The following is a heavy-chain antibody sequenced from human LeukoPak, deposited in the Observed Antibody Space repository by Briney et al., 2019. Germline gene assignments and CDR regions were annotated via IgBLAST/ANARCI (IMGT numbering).Heavy chain of an antibody. J-gene: IGHJ6*03. D-gene: IGHD4-11*01. Sequence: SETLSLTCTVSGYSISSGYYWGWIRQPPGKELEWIGSIYHSGSTYYNPSLKSRVTISVDTSKNQFSLQLSSVTAADTAVYYCARVVATVSPNYYYLDVWGKGTTVTVSS. CDR1: GYSISSGYY. CDR3: ARVVATVSPNYYYLDV. V-gene: IGHV4-38-2*02. CDR2: IYHSGST.